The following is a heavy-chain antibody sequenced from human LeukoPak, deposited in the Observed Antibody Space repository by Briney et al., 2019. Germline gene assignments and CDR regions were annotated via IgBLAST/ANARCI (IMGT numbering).Heavy chain of an antibody. CDR3: AKEIAAARGGMDV. V-gene: IGHV1-2*02. CDR1: GYTFTGYY. J-gene: IGHJ6*02. Sequence: EASVKVSCKASGYTFTGYYIHWVRQAPGQGLEWMGWINPNSGGTNYEQKFQGRVTMTRDTSISTAYMELSSLRSEDTAVYYCAKEIAAARGGMDVWGQGTTVTVSS. CDR2: INPNSGGT. D-gene: IGHD6-13*01.